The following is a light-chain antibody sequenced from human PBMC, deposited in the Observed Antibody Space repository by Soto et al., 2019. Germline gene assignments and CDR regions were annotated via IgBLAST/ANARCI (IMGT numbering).Light chain of an antibody. J-gene: IGLJ1*01. CDR3: SSYTSTSTLYV. CDR2: EVT. CDR1: SSDIGAYNY. V-gene: IGLV2-14*01. Sequence: QSSLTLPASVSGSPGQSITISCIGTSSDIGAYNYVSWYQQHPGKVPKLMIYEVTNRPSGLSNRFSGSKSGNTASLTISGLQAEDEADYFCSSYTSTSTLYVFGTGTKVTVL.